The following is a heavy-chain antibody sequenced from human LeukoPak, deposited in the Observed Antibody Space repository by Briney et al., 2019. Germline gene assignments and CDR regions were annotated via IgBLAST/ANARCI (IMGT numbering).Heavy chain of an antibody. CDR3: ARDLSDSSNWPFYYGMDV. CDR2: IYYSGST. CDR1: GGSITSYY. Sequence: PSETLSLTCTVSGGSITSYYWSWIRQPPGKGLEWIGYIYYSGSTDYNPSLKSRVSISVDKSKNQFSLNLYSVTAADTAVYYCARDLSDSSNWPFYYGMDVWGQGTTVTVSS. V-gene: IGHV4-59*01. J-gene: IGHJ6*02. D-gene: IGHD6-13*01.